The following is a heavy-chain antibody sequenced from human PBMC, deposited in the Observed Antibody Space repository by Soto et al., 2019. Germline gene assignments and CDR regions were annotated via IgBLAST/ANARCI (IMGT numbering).Heavy chain of an antibody. D-gene: IGHD3-9*01. V-gene: IGHV4-34*01. CDR2: INHSGST. Sequence: PSETLSLTCAVYGGSFSGYYWSWIRQPPGKGLEWIGEINHSGSTNYNPSLKSRVTISVDTSKNQFSLKLSSVTAADTAVYYCARALRYFDWPSGYYYGMDVWGQGTTGTVSS. J-gene: IGHJ6*02. CDR3: ARALRYFDWPSGYYYGMDV. CDR1: GGSFSGYY.